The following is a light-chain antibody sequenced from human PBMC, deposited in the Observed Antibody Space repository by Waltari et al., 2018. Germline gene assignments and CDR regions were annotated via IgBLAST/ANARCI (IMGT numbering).Light chain of an antibody. CDR2: WAS. V-gene: IGKV4-1*01. J-gene: IGKJ4*01. CDR1: QSVLYSSNNKNY. Sequence: DIVMTQSPDSLAVSLGERATINCKSSQSVLYSSNNKNYLAWYQQKPGQPPKLLIYWASTRESGVPDRFSGSGSGTDFTLTINSLQAEDVAVYYCQQYYSTPGPTFGGGTKVEI. CDR3: QQYYSTPGPT.